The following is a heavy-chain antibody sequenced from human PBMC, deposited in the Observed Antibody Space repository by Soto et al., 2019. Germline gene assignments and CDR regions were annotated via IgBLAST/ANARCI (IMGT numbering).Heavy chain of an antibody. D-gene: IGHD2-15*01. CDR1: GFTFRSSA. CDR3: ATGAYCSGGSCSDYYYCYYGMDL. CDR2: LVVGTGNT. Sequence: SVKVSCKTSGFTFRSSAVQWVRQARGQRPEWIGWLVVGTGNTNYAQKFQQRVTISSDRSTNTVSMELSSLTSEDTAVYYCATGAYCSGGSCSDYYYCYYGMDLWGQGTTVTVSS. J-gene: IGHJ6*02. V-gene: IGHV1-58*01.